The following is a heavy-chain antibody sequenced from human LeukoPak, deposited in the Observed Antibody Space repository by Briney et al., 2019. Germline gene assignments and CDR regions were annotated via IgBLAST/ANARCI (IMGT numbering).Heavy chain of an antibody. CDR3: ARGGRSDSSSLSGFGY. CDR2: ISAYNGNT. D-gene: IGHD6-6*01. CDR1: GYTFTSYG. V-gene: IGHV1-18*01. J-gene: IGHJ4*02. Sequence: ASVKVSCKASGYTFTSYGISWVRQAPGQGLEWMGWISAYNGNTNYAQKLQGRVTMTTDTSTSTAYMELSSLRSEDTAVYYCARGGRSDSSSLSGFGYWGQGTLVTVSS.